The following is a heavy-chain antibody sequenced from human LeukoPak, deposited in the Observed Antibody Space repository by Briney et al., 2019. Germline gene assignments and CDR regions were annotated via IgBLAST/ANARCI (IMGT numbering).Heavy chain of an antibody. CDR2: IKGDGSAK. CDR3: ARDYDYFSGHNLDAYDI. J-gene: IGHJ3*02. V-gene: IGHV3-7*01. D-gene: IGHD2-15*01. Sequence: GGSLRLSCVSSGLIFRSYWMTWVRGVPGKGLEWVANIKGDGSAKSYVVSVKGRFTISRDNAKNALYLQMDSLRVEDPAVYYCARDYDYFSGHNLDAYDIWGQGTTVTVSS. CDR1: GLIFRSYW.